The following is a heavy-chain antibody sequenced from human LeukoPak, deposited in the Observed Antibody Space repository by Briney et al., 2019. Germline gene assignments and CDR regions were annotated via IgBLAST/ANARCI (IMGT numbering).Heavy chain of an antibody. CDR2: ISSSSSYI. CDR3: ARDYSTDILTGYSDWYFDL. D-gene: IGHD3-9*01. CDR1: GFTFSSCS. Sequence: GGSLRLSCAASGFTFSSCSMNWVRQAPGKGLEWVSSISSSSSYIYYADSVKGRFTISRDNAKNSLYLQMNSLRAEDTAVYYCARDYSTDILTGYSDWYFDLWGRGTLVTVSS. V-gene: IGHV3-21*01. J-gene: IGHJ2*01.